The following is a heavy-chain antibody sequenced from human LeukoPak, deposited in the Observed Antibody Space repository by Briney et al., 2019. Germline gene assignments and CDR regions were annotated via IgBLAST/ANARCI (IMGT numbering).Heavy chain of an antibody. CDR1: GGTFSSYA. Sequence: GASVKVSCKASGGTFSSYAISWVRQAPGQGLEWVGGIVPIFGTANYAQKFQGRVTITADESTSTAYMELSSLRSEDTAVYYCARSYGSGSYYTPFDYWGQGTLVTVSS. CDR2: IVPIFGTA. V-gene: IGHV1-69*13. J-gene: IGHJ4*02. CDR3: ARSYGSGSYYTPFDY. D-gene: IGHD3-10*01.